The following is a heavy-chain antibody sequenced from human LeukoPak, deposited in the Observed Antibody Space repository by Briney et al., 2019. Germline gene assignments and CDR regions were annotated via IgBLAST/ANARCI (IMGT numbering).Heavy chain of an antibody. CDR2: ISAYNGNT. D-gene: IGHD5-18*01. CDR3: ARDYLNSYGYIYYYYGMDV. V-gene: IGHV1-18*01. Sequence: ASVKVSCKASGYTFTSYGISWVRQAPGQGLEWMGWISAYNGNTNYAQKLQGRVTMTTDTSTSTAYMELRSLRSDDTAVYYCARDYLNSYGYIYYYYGMDVWGQGTTVTVSS. CDR1: GYTFTSYG. J-gene: IGHJ6*02.